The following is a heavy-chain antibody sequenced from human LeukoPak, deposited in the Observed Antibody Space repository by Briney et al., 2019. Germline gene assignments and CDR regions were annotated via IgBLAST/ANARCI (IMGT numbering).Heavy chain of an antibody. D-gene: IGHD1-26*01. CDR3: AREYKYSRSGDGMDV. Sequence: SETLSLTCAVYGGSFSGYYWSWNRQPPGKGLEWIGEIDHSGSTNYNPSLKSRVTISVDTSKNQFSLKLSSVTAADTAVYYCAREYKYSRSGDGMDVWGQGTTVTVSS. V-gene: IGHV4-34*01. J-gene: IGHJ6*02. CDR2: IDHSGST. CDR1: GGSFSGYY.